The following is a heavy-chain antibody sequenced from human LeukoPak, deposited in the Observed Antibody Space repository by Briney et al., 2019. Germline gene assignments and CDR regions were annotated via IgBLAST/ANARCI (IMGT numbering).Heavy chain of an antibody. J-gene: IGHJ4*02. Sequence: GGSLRLSCAASGFTFSSYAMSWVRQAPGKGLEWVSAISGSGGSTYYADSVKGRFTISGDNSKNTLYLQMNSLRAEDTAVYYCAKDSVSDDVPFDYWGQGTLVTVSS. D-gene: IGHD1-1*01. CDR3: AKDSVSDDVPFDY. V-gene: IGHV3-23*01. CDR2: ISGSGGST. CDR1: GFTFSSYA.